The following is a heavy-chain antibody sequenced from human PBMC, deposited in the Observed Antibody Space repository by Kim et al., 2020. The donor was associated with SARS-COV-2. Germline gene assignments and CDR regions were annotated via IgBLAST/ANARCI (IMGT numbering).Heavy chain of an antibody. Sequence: SETLSLTCAVYGGSFSGYYWSWIRQPPGKGLEWIGEINHSGSTNYNPSLKSRVTISVDTSKNQFSLKLSSVTAADTAVYYCARGDRSSSWPRPKNWFDPWGQGTLVTVSS. D-gene: IGHD6-13*01. V-gene: IGHV4-34*01. CDR3: ARGDRSSSWPRPKNWFDP. CDR1: GGSFSGYY. CDR2: INHSGST. J-gene: IGHJ5*02.